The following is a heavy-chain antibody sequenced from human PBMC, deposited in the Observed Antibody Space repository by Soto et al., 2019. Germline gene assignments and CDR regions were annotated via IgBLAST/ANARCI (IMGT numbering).Heavy chain of an antibody. Sequence: QITLKEAGPTLVKPTEPLTLTCTFSGFSFTTTRMGVGWTRQPPGKALEWLPIIYWDGESRYNPLLRRRLTLTEDPSKTPVVLTMTNMDPKDTATYYCAHRDSSGTTTYFDSWGQGIPVTVAS. J-gene: IGHJ4*02. CDR3: AHRDSSGTTTYFDS. D-gene: IGHD1-1*01. CDR1: GFSFTTTRMG. V-gene: IGHV2-5*02. CDR2: IYWDGES.